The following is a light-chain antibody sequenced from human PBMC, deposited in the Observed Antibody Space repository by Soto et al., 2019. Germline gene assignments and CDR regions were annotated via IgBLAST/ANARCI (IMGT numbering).Light chain of an antibody. Sequence: DVQITQSPSTLAASVGDRVTITCRASQSIRTWVAWYQQKPGQAPNLLIYDASTLESGVPSRFSGSGSGTEFTLTINSLQPEDFATYYCQQYNVYSWTFGQGTKVDIK. CDR3: QQYNVYSWT. CDR1: QSIRTW. CDR2: DAS. V-gene: IGKV1-5*01. J-gene: IGKJ1*01.